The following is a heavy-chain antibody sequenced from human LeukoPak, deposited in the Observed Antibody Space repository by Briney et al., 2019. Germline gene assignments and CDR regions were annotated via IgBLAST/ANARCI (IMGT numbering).Heavy chain of an antibody. CDR3: AKRACSSTSCFPYYFDH. CDR2: IRSDGTNE. CDR1: GFTFTTYG. V-gene: IGHV3-30*02. J-gene: IGHJ4*02. D-gene: IGHD2-2*01. Sequence: GGSLRLSCATSGFTFTTYGMHWVRQAPGKGLEWVAFIRSDGTNEYYADSVKGRFTISRDNSKNTLYLQMNSLRAEDTALYYCAKRACSSTSCFPYYFDHWGQGTLVIVSS.